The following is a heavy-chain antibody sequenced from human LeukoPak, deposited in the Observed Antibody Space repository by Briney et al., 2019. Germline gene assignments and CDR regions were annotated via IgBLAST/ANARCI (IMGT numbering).Heavy chain of an antibody. CDR2: IIPIFGTA. J-gene: IGHJ5*02. D-gene: IGHD1-26*01. V-gene: IGHV1-69*06. CDR3: ARERLLKVGAKRWFDP. Sequence: SVKVSCKASGGTFSSYAISWVRQAPGQGLEWMGGIIPIFGTANYARKCQGRVTITADKSTSTAYMELSSLRSEDTAVYYCARERLLKVGAKRWFDPWGQGTLVTVSS. CDR1: GGTFSSYA.